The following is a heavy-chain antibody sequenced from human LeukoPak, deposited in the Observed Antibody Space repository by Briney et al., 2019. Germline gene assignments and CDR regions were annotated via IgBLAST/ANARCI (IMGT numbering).Heavy chain of an antibody. V-gene: IGHV4-61*01. D-gene: IGHD5-24*01. CDR1: GVSISSGSYY. CDR2: IYYSGST. CDR3: ARLGDGYNFMNYYYYMDV. J-gene: IGHJ6*03. Sequence: SETLSLTCTVSGVSISSGSYYWSWIRQPPGKGLEWIGYIYYSGSTNYNPSLKSQVTISVDTSRNQFSLKLSSVTAADTAVYYCARLGDGYNFMNYYYYMDVWGKGTTVTVSS.